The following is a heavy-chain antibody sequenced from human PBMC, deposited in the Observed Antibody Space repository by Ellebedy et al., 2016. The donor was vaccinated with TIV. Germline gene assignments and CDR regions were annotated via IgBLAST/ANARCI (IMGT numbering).Heavy chain of an antibody. J-gene: IGHJ5*02. CDR3: ARDLPECSGGSCYYGWFDP. D-gene: IGHD2-15*01. CDR2: IHTGNGDT. Sequence: AASVKVSCKASGYTFTSYAMHWVRQAPGQRLEWMGWIHTGNGDTKYSQKFQGRVTITRDTSANTAYMELSSLGSEDTAVYYCARDLPECSGGSCYYGWFDPWGQGTLVTVSS. CDR1: GYTFTSYA. V-gene: IGHV1-3*04.